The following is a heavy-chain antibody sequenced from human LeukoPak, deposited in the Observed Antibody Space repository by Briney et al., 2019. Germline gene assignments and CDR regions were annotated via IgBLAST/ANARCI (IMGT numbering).Heavy chain of an antibody. CDR3: ARHTGSLYDFWSGYIDY. CDR2: ISAYNGNT. CDR1: GYTFTSYG. Sequence: EASVKVSCKASGYTFTSYGISWVRQAPGQGLEWMGWISAYNGNTNYAQKFQGGVTMTTDTSTRTAYMELRSLRSDDTAVYYCARHTGSLYDFWSGYIDYWGQGTLVTVSS. D-gene: IGHD3-3*01. V-gene: IGHV1-18*01. J-gene: IGHJ4*02.